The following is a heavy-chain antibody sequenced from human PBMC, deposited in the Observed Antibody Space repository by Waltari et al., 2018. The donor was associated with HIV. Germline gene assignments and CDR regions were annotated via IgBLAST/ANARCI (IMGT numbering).Heavy chain of an antibody. CDR3: ARQLRGHGFLANLYYVAF. Sequence: QLQMQESGPGLVQPSETLSLTCRVSGRSIRSRAYYCGWSRQSPGKGLEWIGKTYYGGDTYDKPYLQRRSATSVDTSRIQFPLRLNPVTAAEAAVYFCARQLRGHGFLANLYYVAFLGQGVLVTVSS. CDR2: TYYGGDT. J-gene: IGHJ4*02. V-gene: IGHV4-39*01. D-gene: IGHD2-8*01. CDR1: GRSIRSRAYY.